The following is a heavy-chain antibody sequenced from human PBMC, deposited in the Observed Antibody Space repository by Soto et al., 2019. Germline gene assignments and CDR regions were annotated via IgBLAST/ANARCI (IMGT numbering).Heavy chain of an antibody. V-gene: IGHV4-4*02. CDR2: IYQSGRT. D-gene: IGHD1-1*01. J-gene: IGHJ6*02. CDR3: ATCQLGEFYYALDV. Sequence: SETLSLTCDVSGGSITSNNWWTWVRQPPGKGLEWIGEIYQSGRTKYNPSLKSRVTISIDTSKRQFSLRLNSVTAADTAVYYCATCQLGEFYYALDVWGQGXTVTVSS. CDR1: GGSITSNNW.